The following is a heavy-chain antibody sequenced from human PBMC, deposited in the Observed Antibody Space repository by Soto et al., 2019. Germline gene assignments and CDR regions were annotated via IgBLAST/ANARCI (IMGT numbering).Heavy chain of an antibody. Sequence: SVKVSCKASGGTFSSYTISWVRQAPGQGLEWMGRIIPILGIANYAQKFQGRVTITADKSTSTAYMELSSLRSEDTAVYYCASNTYYYGSGSYRTPDYWGQGTLVTVSS. V-gene: IGHV1-69*02. D-gene: IGHD3-10*01. CDR3: ASNTYYYGSGSYRTPDY. J-gene: IGHJ4*02. CDR1: GGTFSSYT. CDR2: IIPILGIA.